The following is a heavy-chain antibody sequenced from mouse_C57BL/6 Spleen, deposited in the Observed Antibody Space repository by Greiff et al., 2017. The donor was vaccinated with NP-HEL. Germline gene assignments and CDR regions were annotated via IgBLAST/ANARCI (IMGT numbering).Heavy chain of an antibody. J-gene: IGHJ2*01. D-gene: IGHD2-3*01. CDR1: GYTFTSYW. CDR2: IYPGSGST. V-gene: IGHV1-55*01. Sequence: QVQLQQPGAELVKPGASVKMSCKASGYTFTSYWITWVKQRPGQGLEWIGDIYPGSGSTNYNEKFKSKATLTVDKSSSTAYMQLSSLTSEDSAVYYCARERDGDSYFDYWGQGTTLTVSS. CDR3: ARERDGDSYFDY.